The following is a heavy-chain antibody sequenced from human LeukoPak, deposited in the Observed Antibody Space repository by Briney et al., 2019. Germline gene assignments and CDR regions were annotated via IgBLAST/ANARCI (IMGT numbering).Heavy chain of an antibody. CDR2: MNPNIGNT. CDR1: GYTFTSYD. V-gene: IGHV1-8*01. J-gene: IGHJ3*02. Sequence: ASVKVSCKASGYTFTSYDINWVRQATAQGLEWMGWMNPNIGNTGYAQKFQGRVTMTRNTSISTAYIELSSLRSEDTAVYYCARGLGYCSGGSCYYDAFDIWGQGTMVTVSS. D-gene: IGHD2-15*01. CDR3: ARGLGYCSGGSCYYDAFDI.